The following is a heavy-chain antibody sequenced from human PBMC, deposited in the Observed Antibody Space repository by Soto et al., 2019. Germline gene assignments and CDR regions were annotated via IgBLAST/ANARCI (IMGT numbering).Heavy chain of an antibody. CDR1: GGTFSNYV. J-gene: IGHJ6*02. CDR2: IIPISGAA. CDR3: AREMPSTAAAYFYYGLNV. Sequence: QVQLVQSGAEVKKPGSSVKVSCKASGGTFSNYVVNWVRQAPGQGLEWMGRIIPISGAANYAQKFQGRVTITADGSTDTVYMMLTSLKSEDTAVYYCAREMPSTAAAYFYYGLNVWGQGTSVTVSS. V-gene: IGHV1-69*18. D-gene: IGHD6-13*01.